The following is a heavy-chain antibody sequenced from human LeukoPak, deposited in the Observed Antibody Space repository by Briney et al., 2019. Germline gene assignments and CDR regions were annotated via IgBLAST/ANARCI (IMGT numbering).Heavy chain of an antibody. V-gene: IGHV4-59*08. CDR3: ARQGQGYCGSTNCHSWFDP. Sequence: SETLSLTCTVSGGSITSYYWNWLRQPPGKGLEWIGYIYYSGSTSYNPSLRSRVTISLDTSKNQFSLKLTSVTAADTAFYYCARQGQGYCGSTNCHSWFDPWGQGTLVTVSS. D-gene: IGHD2-2*01. CDR1: GGSITSYY. J-gene: IGHJ5*02. CDR2: IYYSGST.